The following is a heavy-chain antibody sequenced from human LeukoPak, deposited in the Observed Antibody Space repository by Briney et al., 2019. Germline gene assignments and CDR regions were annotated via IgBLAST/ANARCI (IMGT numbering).Heavy chain of an antibody. J-gene: IGHJ4*02. CDR2: ISWDGGST. V-gene: IGHV3-43*01. Sequence: GGSLRLSCAASGFTFDDYTMHWVRQAPGKGLEWVSLISWDGGSTYYADSVKGRFTISRDNSKNSLYLQMNSLRTEDTALYYCAKDIGSSGYQPAFDYWGQGTLVTVSS. CDR3: AKDIGSSGYQPAFDY. CDR1: GFTFDDYT. D-gene: IGHD3-22*01.